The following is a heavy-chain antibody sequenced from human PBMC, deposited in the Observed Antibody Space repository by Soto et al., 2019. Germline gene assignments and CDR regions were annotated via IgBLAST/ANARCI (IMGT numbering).Heavy chain of an antibody. CDR3: AKRGTGTTGENWFDP. V-gene: IGHV1-69*01. CDR1: GYTFTGYY. J-gene: IGHJ5*02. D-gene: IGHD1-7*01. Sequence: QVQLVQSGAEVKKPGASVKVSCKASGYTFTGYYMHWVRQAPGQGLEWMGGIIPIFGTVNYAQKFQGRVTITADESTSTAYMELSSLRSEDTAVYYCAKRGTGTTGENWFDPWGQGTLVTVSS. CDR2: IIPIFGTV.